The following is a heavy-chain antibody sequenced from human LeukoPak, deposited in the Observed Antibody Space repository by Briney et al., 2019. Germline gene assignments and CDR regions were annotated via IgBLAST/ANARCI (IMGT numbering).Heavy chain of an antibody. V-gene: IGHV3-48*03. CDR2: ISSSGSTI. CDR1: GFTFSSYE. D-gene: IGHD4-11*01. Sequence: PGGSLRLSCAASGFTFSSYEMHWVRQAPGKGLEWVSYISSSGSTIYYADSVKGRFTISRDNAKNSLYLQMNSLRPEDTAVYYCAKDFRTATVTTPRAFNYWGQGTLVTVSS. CDR3: AKDFRTATVTTPRAFNY. J-gene: IGHJ4*02.